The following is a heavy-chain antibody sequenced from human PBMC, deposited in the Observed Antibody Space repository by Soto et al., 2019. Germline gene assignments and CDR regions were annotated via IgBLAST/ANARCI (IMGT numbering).Heavy chain of an antibody. CDR3: APMTTVATSAFDI. CDR1: GVSLGTSGVG. CDR2: IYWNDDK. J-gene: IGHJ3*02. V-gene: IGHV2-5*01. Sequence: GSGPTLVNPTQTLTLTCTVSGVSLGTSGVGVGWIHQPPGKALEWLSLIYWNDDKRYSPSLKSRLTVTKDTSKNQVVLSMTNMDPVDTATYHCAPMTTVATSAFDIWGQGTMVTVSS. D-gene: IGHD4-17*01.